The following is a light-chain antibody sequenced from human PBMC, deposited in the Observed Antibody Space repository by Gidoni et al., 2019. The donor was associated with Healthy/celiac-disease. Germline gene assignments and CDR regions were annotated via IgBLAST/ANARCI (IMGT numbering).Light chain of an antibody. CDR1: PSVTSAF. CDR2: GAS. J-gene: IGKJ4*01. CDR3: QQYGTSPLT. Sequence: IVLTQPPGTLSLSPGERATLSCRASPSVTSAFLAWYQQKPGQAPRLLIHGASSRATGIPDRFSGSGSGTDFTLTISRLEPEDFAVYYCQQYGTSPLTFGGGTKVEIE. V-gene: IGKV3-20*01.